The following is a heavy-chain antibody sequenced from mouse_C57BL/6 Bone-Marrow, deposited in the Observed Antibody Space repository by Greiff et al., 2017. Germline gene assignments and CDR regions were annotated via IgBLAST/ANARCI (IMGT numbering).Heavy chain of an antibody. D-gene: IGHD2-2*01. Sequence: EVKLVESGGGLVQPGASLRLSCAASGFTFTDSYMSWVRQPPGPAPERLALIRNKANGYTTEYTASVKGRFNISRDNSQNILYLQMKTLRAEDSDTYYCVKAAPIDYGYDEGAWCAYWGQGTLVTVSA. V-gene: IGHV7-4*01. J-gene: IGHJ3*01. CDR3: VKAAPIDYGYDEGAWCAY. CDR2: IRNKANGYTT. CDR1: GFTFTDSY.